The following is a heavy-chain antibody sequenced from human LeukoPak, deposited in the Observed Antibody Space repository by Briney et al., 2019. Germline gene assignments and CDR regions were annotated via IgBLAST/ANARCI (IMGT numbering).Heavy chain of an antibody. CDR2: ISGSGGST. V-gene: IGHV3-23*01. CDR1: GFTFSSYA. Sequence: HPGGSLRLSCAVSGFTFSSYAMSWVRQAPGKGLEWVSAISGSGGSTYYADSVKGRFTISRDNSKNTPYLQMNSLRAEDTAVYYCADRPYGDYHFDYSGQGTLVTVSS. J-gene: IGHJ4*02. D-gene: IGHD4-17*01. CDR3: ADRPYGDYHFDY.